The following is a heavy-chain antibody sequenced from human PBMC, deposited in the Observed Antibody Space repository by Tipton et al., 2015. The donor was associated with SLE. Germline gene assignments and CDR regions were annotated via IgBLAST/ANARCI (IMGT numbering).Heavy chain of an antibody. V-gene: IGHV3-21*03. D-gene: IGHD1-7*01. Sequence: SLRLFCAASGFTFSSYSMNWVRQAPGKGLEWVSSISSSSSYIYYADSVKGRFTISRDNAKNSLYLQMNSLRAEDTAVYYCARDGDWNYVRAFDIWGQGTMVTVSS. J-gene: IGHJ3*02. CDR2: ISSSSSYI. CDR1: GFTFSSYS. CDR3: ARDGDWNYVRAFDI.